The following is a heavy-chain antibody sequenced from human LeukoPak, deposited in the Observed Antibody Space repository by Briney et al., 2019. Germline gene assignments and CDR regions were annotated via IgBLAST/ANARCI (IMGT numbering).Heavy chain of an antibody. CDR1: GGSISSYY. J-gene: IGHJ2*01. D-gene: IGHD3-22*01. CDR2: IYYSGST. V-gene: IGHV4-59*01. Sequence: SETLSLTCTVSGGSISSYYWSWIRQPPGKGLEWIGYIYYSGSTNYNPSLKSRVTISVDTSKNQFSLKLSSVTAADTAVYYCARGGPGGYYRSTHWYFDLWGRGTLVTVSS. CDR3: ARGGPGGYYRSTHWYFDL.